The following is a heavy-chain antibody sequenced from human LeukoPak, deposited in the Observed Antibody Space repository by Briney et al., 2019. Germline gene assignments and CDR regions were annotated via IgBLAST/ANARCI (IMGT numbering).Heavy chain of an antibody. CDR2: INPNSGGT. J-gene: IGHJ3*02. CDR3: ARDSHNWNDCSAFDI. CDR1: GYTFTGYY. Sequence: ASVKVSCKASGYTFTGYYMHWVRQAPGQGLEWVGRINPNSGGTNYAQKFQGRVTMTRDTSISTAYMELSRLRSDDTAVYYCARDSHNWNDCSAFDIWGQGTMVTVSS. D-gene: IGHD1-20*01. V-gene: IGHV1-2*06.